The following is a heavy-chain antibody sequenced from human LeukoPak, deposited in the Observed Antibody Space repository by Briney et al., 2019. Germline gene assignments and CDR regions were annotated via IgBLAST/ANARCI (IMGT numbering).Heavy chain of an antibody. V-gene: IGHV1-2*02. D-gene: IGHD3-22*01. J-gene: IGHJ4*02. Sequence: ASVKVSCKASGYTFTSYYMHWVRQAPGQGLEWMGWINPNSGGTNYAQKFQGRVTMTRDTSISTAYMELSRLRSDDTAVYYCARGETMIVVVSNWGQGTLVTVSS. CDR2: INPNSGGT. CDR1: GYTFTSYY. CDR3: ARGETMIVVVSN.